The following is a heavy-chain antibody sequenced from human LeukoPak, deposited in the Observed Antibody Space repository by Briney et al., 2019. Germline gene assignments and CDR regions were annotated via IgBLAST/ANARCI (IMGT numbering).Heavy chain of an antibody. CDR3: IMTTVSEPTFDY. D-gene: IGHD4-17*01. Sequence: GGSLRLSCAASGFTFSSYAMHWVRQAPGKGLEWVAVISYDGSNKYYADSVKGRFTISRDNSKNTLYLQMNSLRAEDTAVYYCIMTTVSEPTFDYWGQGTLVTVSS. CDR2: ISYDGSNK. J-gene: IGHJ4*02. V-gene: IGHV3-30-3*01. CDR1: GFTFSSYA.